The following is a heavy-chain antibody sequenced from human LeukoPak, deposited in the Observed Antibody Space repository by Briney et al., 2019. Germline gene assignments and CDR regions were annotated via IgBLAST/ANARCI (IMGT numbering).Heavy chain of an antibody. CDR3: ARGQQLVKTD. Sequence: GRSLRLSCAASGFTFSSYGMHWVRQAPGKGLEWVAVISYDGSNKYYADSVKGRFTISRDNSKNTLYLQMNSLRAEDTAVYYCARGQQLVKTDWGQGTLVTVSS. CDR1: GFTFSSYG. J-gene: IGHJ4*02. CDR2: ISYDGSNK. V-gene: IGHV3-30*03. D-gene: IGHD6-13*01.